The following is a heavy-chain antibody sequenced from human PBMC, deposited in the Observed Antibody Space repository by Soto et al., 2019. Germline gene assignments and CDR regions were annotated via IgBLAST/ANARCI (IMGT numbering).Heavy chain of an antibody. CDR2: IYHSGST. Sequence: SETLSLTCAVSSGSISSSNWWSWVRQPPGKGLEWIGEIYHSGSTNYNPSLKSRVTISVDKSKNQFSLKLSSVTAADTAVYYCARADYGDYVDAFDIWGQGTMVTVSS. V-gene: IGHV4-4*02. CDR3: ARADYGDYVDAFDI. CDR1: SGSISSSNW. D-gene: IGHD4-17*01. J-gene: IGHJ3*02.